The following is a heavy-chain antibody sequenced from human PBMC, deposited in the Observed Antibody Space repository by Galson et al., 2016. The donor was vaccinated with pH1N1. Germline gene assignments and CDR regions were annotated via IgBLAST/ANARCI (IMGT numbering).Heavy chain of an antibody. J-gene: IGHJ4*02. CDR2: FSISGGT. CDR3: ARDHYFGSGIHY. Sequence: TLSLTCTVSGGAISTGSYYWGWVRQPAGKGLEWIGRFSISGGTNYNSSLRSRVTISFGPSKNQFSLELTSVTAADTAVYYCARDHYFGSGIHYWGQGIQVTVS. CDR1: GGAISTGSYY. V-gene: IGHV4-61*02. D-gene: IGHD3-10*01.